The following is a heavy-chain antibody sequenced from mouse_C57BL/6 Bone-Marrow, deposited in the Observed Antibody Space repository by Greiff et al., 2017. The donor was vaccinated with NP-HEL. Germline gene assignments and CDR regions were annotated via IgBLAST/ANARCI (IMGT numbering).Heavy chain of an antibody. CDR3: ARRYDYERLWYFDV. Sequence: EVKLVESGGGLVQPGGSLKLSCAASGFTFSDYYMYWVRQTPEKRLEWVAYISNGGGSTYYPDTVKGRFTISRDNAKNTLYLQMSRLKSEDTAMYYCARRYDYERLWYFDVWGTGTTVTVSS. V-gene: IGHV5-12*01. CDR2: ISNGGGST. D-gene: IGHD2-4*01. CDR1: GFTFSDYY. J-gene: IGHJ1*03.